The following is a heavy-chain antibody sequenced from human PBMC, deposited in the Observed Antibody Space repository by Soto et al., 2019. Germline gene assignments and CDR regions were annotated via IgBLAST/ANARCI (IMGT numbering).Heavy chain of an antibody. CDR2: ISSSSSYT. CDR3: ARVRWQEWFNSGGNYYFDY. D-gene: IGHD3-3*01. J-gene: IGHJ4*02. Sequence: QVQLVESGGGLVKPGGSLRLSCAASGFTFSDYYMSWIRQAPGKGLEWDSYISSSSSYTNYADSVKGRFTISRDNAKNSLYLQMNSLRAEDTAVYYCARVRWQEWFNSGGNYYFDYWGQGTLVTVSS. CDR1: GFTFSDYY. V-gene: IGHV3-11*06.